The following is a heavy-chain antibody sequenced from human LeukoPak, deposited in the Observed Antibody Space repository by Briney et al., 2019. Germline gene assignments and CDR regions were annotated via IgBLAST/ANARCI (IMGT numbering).Heavy chain of an antibody. CDR2: ISYDGSNK. Sequence: GGSLRLSCAASGFTFSSYAMHWVRQAPGKGLEWVAVISYDGSNKYHADSVKGRFTISRDNSKNTLYLQMNSLRAEDTAVYYCARGDYYDSSGYLGYWGQGTLVTVSS. V-gene: IGHV3-30-3*01. J-gene: IGHJ4*02. CDR1: GFTFSSYA. D-gene: IGHD3-22*01. CDR3: ARGDYYDSSGYLGY.